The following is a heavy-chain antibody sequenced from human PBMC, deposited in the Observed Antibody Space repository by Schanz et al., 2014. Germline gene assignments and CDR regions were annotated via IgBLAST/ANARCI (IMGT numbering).Heavy chain of an antibody. J-gene: IGHJ4*01. V-gene: IGHV3-21*04. CDR2: ISSSGSYI. D-gene: IGHD6-13*01. CDR1: GFTFSKYW. Sequence: EVQLVESGGGLVKPGGSLRLSCGGSGFTFSKYWMSWVRQAPGKGLEWVSSISSSGSYIHYADSVKGRFTISRDNAKNSLYLQMNSLRAEDTAVYYCAREQIMAAAGLVDYWGHGTLVTVSS. CDR3: AREQIMAAAGLVDY.